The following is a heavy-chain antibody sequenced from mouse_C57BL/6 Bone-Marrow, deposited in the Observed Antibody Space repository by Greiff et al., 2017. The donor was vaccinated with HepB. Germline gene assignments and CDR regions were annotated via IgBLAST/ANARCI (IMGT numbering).Heavy chain of an antibody. CDR2: IDPENGDT. J-gene: IGHJ1*03. CDR1: GFNIKDDY. CDR3: TTGYGSSSYWYFDV. V-gene: IGHV14-4*01. Sequence: VQLQQSGAELVRPGASVKLSCTASGFNIKDDYMHWVKQRPEQGLEWIGWIDPENGDTEYASKFQGKATITADTSSNTAYLQLSRLTSEDTAVYYCTTGYGSSSYWYFDVWGTGTTVTVSS. D-gene: IGHD1-1*01.